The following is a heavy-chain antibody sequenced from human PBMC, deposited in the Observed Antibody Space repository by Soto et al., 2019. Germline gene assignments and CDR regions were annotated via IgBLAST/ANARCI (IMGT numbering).Heavy chain of an antibody. CDR1: GGSISSSNW. D-gene: IGHD1-26*01. J-gene: IGHJ4*02. Sequence: SETLSLTCAVSGGSISSSNWWSWVRQPPGKGLEWIGEIYHSGSTNYNPSLKSRVTISVDKSKNQFSLKLSSVTAADTAVYYCARAGYSGSSSQRAYFDYWGQGTLVTVSS. CDR3: ARAGYSGSSSQRAYFDY. V-gene: IGHV4-4*02. CDR2: IYHSGST.